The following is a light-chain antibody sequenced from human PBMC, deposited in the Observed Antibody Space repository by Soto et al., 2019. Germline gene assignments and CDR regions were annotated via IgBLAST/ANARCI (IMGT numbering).Light chain of an antibody. CDR1: QSFNTW. CDR3: QQYNSFPWT. V-gene: IGKV1-5*03. Sequence: DIQMTQSPSTLSASVGDRVTITCRASQSFNTWLAWYQQKPGKAPNLLIYKASSLASGVSSRFSGSGSGTEFTPTISSLQPDDLATYYCQQYNSFPWTFGQGTKVEIK. J-gene: IGKJ1*01. CDR2: KAS.